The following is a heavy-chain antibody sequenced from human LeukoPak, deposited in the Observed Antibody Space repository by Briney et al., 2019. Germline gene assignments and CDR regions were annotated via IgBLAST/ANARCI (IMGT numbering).Heavy chain of an antibody. CDR1: GYTLTELS. D-gene: IGHD3-10*01. V-gene: IGHV1-24*01. J-gene: IGHJ4*02. CDR3: ATRDYYGSGSYYKRFDY. Sequence: ASVKVSCKVSGYTLTELSMHWVRQAPGKGLEWMGGFDPEDGETIYAQKFQGRVTMTEDTSTDTAYMELSSLRSEDTAVYYCATRDYYGSGSYYKRFDYWGQGTLVTVSS. CDR2: FDPEDGET.